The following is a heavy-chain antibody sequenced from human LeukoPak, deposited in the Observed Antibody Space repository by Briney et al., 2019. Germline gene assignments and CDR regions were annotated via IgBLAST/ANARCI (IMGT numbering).Heavy chain of an antibody. D-gene: IGHD1-14*01. CDR3: ARDLFTRKTLGNWDSRAFHI. CDR2: INPNSGGT. Sequence: ASVKVSCKASGYTFTGYYIHWVRQAPGQGLQWLGWINPNSGGTNYAQNFQGRVTVTRDTSTATAYMELRWLTSDDTAVYYCARDLFTRKTLGNWDSRAFHIWGQGTMVTVSS. CDR1: GYTFTGYY. J-gene: IGHJ3*02. V-gene: IGHV1-2*02.